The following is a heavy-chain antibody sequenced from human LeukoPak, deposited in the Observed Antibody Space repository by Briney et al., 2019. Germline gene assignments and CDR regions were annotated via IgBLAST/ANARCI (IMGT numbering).Heavy chain of an antibody. J-gene: IGHJ6*03. CDR2: ISAYNGNT. V-gene: IGHV1-18*01. Sequence: AASVKVSCKASGYTFTSYGISWVRQAPGQGLEWMGWISAYNGNTNYAQKLQGRVTMTTDTSTSTAYMELSSLKSDDTAVYYCAREQGDRGVLYYYYYYVDVWGKGTTVTVSS. CDR3: AREQGDRGVLYYYYYYVDV. D-gene: IGHD3-10*01. CDR1: GYTFTSYG.